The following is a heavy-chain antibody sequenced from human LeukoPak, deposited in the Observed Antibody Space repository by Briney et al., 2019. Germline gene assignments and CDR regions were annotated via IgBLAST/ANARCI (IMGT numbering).Heavy chain of an antibody. D-gene: IGHD1-26*01. CDR2: IYGGASNT. V-gene: IGHV3-53*01. CDR1: GFTFSDYY. Sequence: PGGSLRLSCAASGFTFSDYYMSWVRQAPGKGLEWVSLIYGGASNTYYADSVKGRFTISRDNSKNTLYLQMNNLRAEDTAIYYCARPHSGSYSWAFDIWGQGTMVTVSS. CDR3: ARPHSGSYSWAFDI. J-gene: IGHJ3*02.